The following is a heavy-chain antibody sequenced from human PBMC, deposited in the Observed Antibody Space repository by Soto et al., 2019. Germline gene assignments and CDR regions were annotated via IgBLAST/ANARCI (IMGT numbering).Heavy chain of an antibody. CDR2: ISGTRNII. V-gene: IGHV3-9*01. CDR3: VKDMYEGSSGGSLDY. Sequence: EVQLVESGGGLVQPGRSLRLSCAASGFTFYDFAMHWVRQAPGKGLEWVSRISGTRNIIDYADSVKGRFIISRDNAKNSLYLQMNILRPEDTAFYYCVKDMYEGSSGGSLDYWGQGTLVTVSS. J-gene: IGHJ4*02. CDR1: GFTFYDFA. D-gene: IGHD2-15*01.